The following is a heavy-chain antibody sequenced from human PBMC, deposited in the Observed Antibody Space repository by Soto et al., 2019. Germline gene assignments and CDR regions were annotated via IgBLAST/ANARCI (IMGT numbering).Heavy chain of an antibody. D-gene: IGHD3-3*01. CDR2: IYYSGST. V-gene: IGHV4-59*13. CDR3: ARGLWSGYYYCYYGIDV. CDR1: GGSISSYY. J-gene: IGHJ6*02. Sequence: PSETLSLTCTVSGGSISSYYWSWIRQPPGKGLEWMGYIYYSGSTNYNPSLKSRVTISVDTSKNPFSLKLSSVTAADTAVYYCARGLWSGYYYCYYGIDVWGQGTMVTISS.